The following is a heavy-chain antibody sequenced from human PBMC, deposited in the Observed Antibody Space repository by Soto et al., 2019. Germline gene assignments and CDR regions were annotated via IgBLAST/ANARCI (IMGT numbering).Heavy chain of an antibody. CDR2: ISYDGSNK. CDR1: GFTFSSYA. Sequence: AGGSLRLSCAASGFTFSSYAMHWVRQAPGKGLEWVAVISYDGSNKYYADSVKGRFTISRDNSKNTLYLQMNSLRAEDTAVYYCARGDYDSSGYQDYWGQGTLVTVSS. D-gene: IGHD3-22*01. CDR3: ARGDYDSSGYQDY. J-gene: IGHJ4*02. V-gene: IGHV3-30-3*01.